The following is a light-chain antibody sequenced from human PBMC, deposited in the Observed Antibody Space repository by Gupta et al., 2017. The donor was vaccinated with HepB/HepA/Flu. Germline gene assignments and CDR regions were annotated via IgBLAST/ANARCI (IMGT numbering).Light chain of an antibody. J-gene: IGKJ1*01. CDR1: QNIDHF. Sequence: DIQMTQSPSSLSASIGDRVTITCRASQNIDHFFNWYQQKPGKAPNLLIYATSTLQSGVPSRFSGAGSGTDFTLTISSLQPEDFATYYCQQSYSVPWTFGQGTKVEIK. CDR3: QQSYSVPWT. CDR2: ATS. V-gene: IGKV1-39*01.